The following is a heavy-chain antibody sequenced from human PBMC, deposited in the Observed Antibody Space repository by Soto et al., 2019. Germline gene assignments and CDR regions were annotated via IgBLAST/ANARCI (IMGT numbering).Heavy chain of an antibody. J-gene: IGHJ4*02. V-gene: IGHV4-39*01. CDR1: GGSISSSSYY. CDR3: ARLGGQVVDY. Sequence: SETLSLTCTVSGGSISSSSYYWGWIRQPPGKGLEWIGSIYYSGSTYYNPSLKSRVTISVDTSKNLFSLKLSSVTAADTAVYYCARLGGQVVDYWGQGTLVTVSS. CDR2: IYYSGST. D-gene: IGHD6-6*01.